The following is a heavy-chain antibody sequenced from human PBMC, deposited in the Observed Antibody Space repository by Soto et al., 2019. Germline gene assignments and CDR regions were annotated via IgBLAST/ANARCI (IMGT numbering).Heavy chain of an antibody. CDR2: ISAYNGNT. V-gene: IGHV1-18*04. J-gene: IGHJ5*02. D-gene: IGHD4-4*01. CDR3: AREVRRTTNWFDP. CDR1: GYTFTSYC. Sequence: ASVKVSCKASGYTFTSYCMSWVRQAPGQGLEWMGWISAYNGNTNYAQKLQGRVTMTTDTSTSTAYMELRSLRSDDTAVYYCAREVRRTTNWFDPWGQGTLVTVSS.